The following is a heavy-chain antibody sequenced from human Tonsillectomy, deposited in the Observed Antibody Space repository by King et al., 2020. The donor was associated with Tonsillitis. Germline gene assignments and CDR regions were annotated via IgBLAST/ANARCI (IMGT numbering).Heavy chain of an antibody. V-gene: IGHV3-15*07. Sequence: VQLVESGGGLVKPGGSLRLSCAASGFTFSNSWMNWVRQGPGKGLEWVGQIKRESDGGTTDYAAPVKGRFTISRDDSKNMLYLQMNSLKTEDTAVFYCCSGLGKTNCDLGGQGTLVTVSS. CDR3: CSGLGKTNCDL. CDR1: GFTFSNSW. J-gene: IGHJ5*02. CDR2: IKRESDGGTT. D-gene: IGHD3-10*02.